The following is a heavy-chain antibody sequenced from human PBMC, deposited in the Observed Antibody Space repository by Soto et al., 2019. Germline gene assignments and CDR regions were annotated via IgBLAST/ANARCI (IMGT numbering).Heavy chain of an antibody. J-gene: IGHJ4*02. CDR1: GGSFSGYY. CDR2: INHSGST. D-gene: IGHD1-7*01. Sequence: PAETLSLTCAVYGGSFSGYYWSWIRQPPGKGLEWIVEINHSGSTNYNPSLKSRVTISVDTSKNQFSLKLSPVTAADTAVYYCARGLELRDGYWGQGTLVTVSS. CDR3: ARGLELRDGY. V-gene: IGHV4-34*01.